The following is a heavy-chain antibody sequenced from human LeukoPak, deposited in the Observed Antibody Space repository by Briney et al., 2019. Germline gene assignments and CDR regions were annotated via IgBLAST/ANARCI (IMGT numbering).Heavy chain of an antibody. V-gene: IGHV1-18*01. CDR2: ISAYSGNT. D-gene: IGHD3-9*01. Sequence: ASVKVSCKASGYTFTSYGISWVRQAPGQGLEWMGWISAYSGNTNYAQKLQGRVTMTTDTSTSTAYMELRSLRSDDTAVYYCARAERYFDWSWYYFDYWGQGTLVTVSS. CDR3: ARAERYFDWSWYYFDY. CDR1: GYTFTSYG. J-gene: IGHJ4*02.